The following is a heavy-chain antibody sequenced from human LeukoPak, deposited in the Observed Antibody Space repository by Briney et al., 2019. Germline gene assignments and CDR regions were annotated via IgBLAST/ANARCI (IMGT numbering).Heavy chain of an antibody. V-gene: IGHV3-23*01. Sequence: GGTLRLSCAASGFTFSSYGMSWIRQAPGKGLEWVSAISGCGGSTYYADSVKGRFTISRDNSKNTLYLQMNSLRAEDTAVYYCASRPRLLWFGDSWFDPWGQGTLVTASS. CDR2: ISGCGGST. CDR3: ASRPRLLWFGDSWFDP. D-gene: IGHD3-10*01. CDR1: GFTFSSYG. J-gene: IGHJ5*02.